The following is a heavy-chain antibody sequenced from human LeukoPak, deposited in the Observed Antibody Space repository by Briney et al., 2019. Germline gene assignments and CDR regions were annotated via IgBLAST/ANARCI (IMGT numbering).Heavy chain of an antibody. CDR1: GFTFSSYW. D-gene: IGHD2-2*01. V-gene: IGHV3-7*03. J-gene: IGHJ5*02. CDR2: IKQDGSQK. Sequence: GGSLRLSCAASGFTFSSYWMSWVRQAPGKGLEWVANIKQDGSQKYYVDSVKGRFTISRDNAKNSLYLQMNSLRAEDTAVYYCARVRGPCSSTSCYRGLWFDPWGQGTLVTVSS. CDR3: ARVRGPCSSTSCYRGLWFDP.